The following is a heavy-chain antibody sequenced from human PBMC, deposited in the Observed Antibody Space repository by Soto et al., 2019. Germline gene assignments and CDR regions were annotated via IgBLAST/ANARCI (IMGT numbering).Heavy chain of an antibody. V-gene: IGHV4-34*01. J-gene: IGHJ5*02. CDR2: INHSGST. Sequence: QVQLQQWGAGLLKPSETLSIACAVYGGSFSGPNWSWIRQPPGKGLEWIGEINHSGSTNYNPSLKCRVTISIDMSKNQYSLKVSSVTAADTAVYYCARGWGFGFDPWGQGILVTVSS. CDR3: ARGWGFGFDP. CDR1: GGSFSGPN. D-gene: IGHD3-10*01.